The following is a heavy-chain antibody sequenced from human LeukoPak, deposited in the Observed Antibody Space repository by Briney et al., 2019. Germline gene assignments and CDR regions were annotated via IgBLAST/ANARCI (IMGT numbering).Heavy chain of an antibody. Sequence: SETLSLTCTVSGVSISSFYWSWIRQPPGRGLEWIGYIYDSGSTNYNPSLKSRVTISVDTSKNQFSLKLSSVTAADTAVYYCARGDYRFDYWGQGTLVTVSS. D-gene: IGHD3-16*02. CDR1: GVSISSFY. V-gene: IGHV4-59*01. J-gene: IGHJ4*02. CDR3: ARGDYRFDY. CDR2: IYDSGST.